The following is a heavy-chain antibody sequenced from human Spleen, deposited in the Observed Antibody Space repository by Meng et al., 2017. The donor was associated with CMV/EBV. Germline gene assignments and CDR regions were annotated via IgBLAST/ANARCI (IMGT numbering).Heavy chain of an antibody. J-gene: IGHJ4*02. D-gene: IGHD3-9*01. CDR3: AKDVSFDWLLQGPDY. CDR1: GFTFSSYG. CDR2: IWYDGSNK. Sequence: GESLKISCAASGFTFSSYGMHWVRQAPGKGLEWVAIIWYDGSNKYYADSVKGRFTISRDNSKNTLYLQMNSLRAEDTAVYYCAKDVSFDWLLQGPDYWGQGTLVTVSS. V-gene: IGHV3-33*06.